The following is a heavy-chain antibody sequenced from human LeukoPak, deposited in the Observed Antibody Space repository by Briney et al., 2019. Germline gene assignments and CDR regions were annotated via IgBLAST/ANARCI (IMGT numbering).Heavy chain of an antibody. Sequence: PGGSLRLSCAASGFTFSSYGMSWVRQAPGKGLEWVSAISGSGGSTYYADSVKGRFTISRDNSKNTLYLQMNSLRAEDTAVYYCAREVPAAGPYYYYYYMDVWGKGTTVTISS. J-gene: IGHJ6*03. CDR3: AREVPAAGPYYYYYYMDV. CDR1: GFTFSSYG. D-gene: IGHD2-2*01. CDR2: ISGSGGST. V-gene: IGHV3-23*01.